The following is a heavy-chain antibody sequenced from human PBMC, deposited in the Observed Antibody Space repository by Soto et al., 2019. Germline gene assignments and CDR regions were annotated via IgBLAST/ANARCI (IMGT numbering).Heavy chain of an antibody. CDR1: GYTFSSFG. CDR3: ARDRFSYASSSRPFDY. CDR2: VSTYNGNT. D-gene: IGHD2-2*01. V-gene: IGHV1-18*01. J-gene: IGHJ4*02. Sequence: GASVKVSCKASGYTFSSFGISWVRQAPGQRLEWMGWVSTYNGNTHYAQTLQGRVTMTTDTSSSTAYMELRSLRSDDTAMYYCARDRFSYASSSRPFDYWGQGTLVTVSS.